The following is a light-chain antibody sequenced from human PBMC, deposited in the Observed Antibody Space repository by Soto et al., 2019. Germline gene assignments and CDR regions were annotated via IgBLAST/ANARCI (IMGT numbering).Light chain of an antibody. Sequence: QSALTQPASVSGSPGQSITISCTGTSSDVGGYNYVSWYQQHPVKAPKLMIYEVSNRPSGVSNRFSGSKSGNTASLTISGLKSEDEADYYCSSYTSSSIDYVFGTGTKVTVL. CDR1: SSDVGGYNY. V-gene: IGLV2-14*01. CDR2: EVS. CDR3: SSYTSSSIDYV. J-gene: IGLJ1*01.